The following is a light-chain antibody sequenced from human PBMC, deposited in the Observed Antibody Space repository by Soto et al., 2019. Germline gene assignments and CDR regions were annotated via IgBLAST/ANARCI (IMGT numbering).Light chain of an antibody. CDR1: SSDVGGYNY. CDR3: SSYAGGNNLV. J-gene: IGLJ2*01. V-gene: IGLV2-8*01. CDR2: EVS. Sequence: QSALTQPPSASGSPGQSVNISCTGTSSDVGGYNYVSWYQQHPGKAPKLMIYEVSKRPSGVPDRFSGSKSGNTASLTVSGLQAEDEADYYCSSYAGGNNLVFGGGTKLTVL.